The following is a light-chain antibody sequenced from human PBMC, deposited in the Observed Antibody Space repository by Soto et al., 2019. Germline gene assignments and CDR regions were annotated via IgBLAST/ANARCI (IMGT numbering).Light chain of an antibody. CDR2: GDS. V-gene: IGLV1-40*01. J-gene: IGLJ1*01. CDR3: QSYDSSLSGFYV. CDR1: SSNIGSFYD. Sequence: QSVLTQPPSVSGAPGQRVTIPCTGSSSNIGSFYDVHWYQQLPGTVPKLLIYGDSNRPSGVPDRFSGSKSGTSASLAITGLQAEDEADYYCQSYDSSLSGFYVFGTGTKLTVL.